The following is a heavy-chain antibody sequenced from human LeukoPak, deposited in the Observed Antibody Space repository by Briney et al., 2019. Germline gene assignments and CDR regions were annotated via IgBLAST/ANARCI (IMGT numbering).Heavy chain of an antibody. V-gene: IGHV4-59*08. Sequence: SETLSLTCTVSGDSINNYYWSWIRQPPGKGLEWIGYIYYSGSANYNPSLKSRVTISVDTSKNQFSLKLTSVTAADTAVYYCARTIYYSGSYSSWFDPWSQGTLVTVSS. D-gene: IGHD3-10*01. CDR3: ARTIYYSGSYSSWFDP. CDR1: GDSINNYY. J-gene: IGHJ5*02. CDR2: IYYSGSA.